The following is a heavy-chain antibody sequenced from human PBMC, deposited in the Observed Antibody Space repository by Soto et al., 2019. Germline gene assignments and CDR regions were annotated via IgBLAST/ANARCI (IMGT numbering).Heavy chain of an antibody. CDR3: ASSGAAALGH. V-gene: IGHV1-46*01. Sequence: ASVKVSCKAPGYIFTRYYMHWVRQAPGQGLEWMGIINPSGSSTSYAQKFQARITMTRDTSTSTVYMELSSLRSEDTPVYYCASSGAAALGHWGPGTLVTVSS. CDR1: GYIFTRYY. D-gene: IGHD6-25*01. J-gene: IGHJ4*02. CDR2: INPSGSST.